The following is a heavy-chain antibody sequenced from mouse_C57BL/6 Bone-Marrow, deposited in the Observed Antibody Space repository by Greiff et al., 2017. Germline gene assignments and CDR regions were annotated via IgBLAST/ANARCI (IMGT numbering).Heavy chain of an antibody. V-gene: IGHV1-42*01. CDR3: VQLWYVDV. CDR1: GYSFTGYY. D-gene: IGHD4-1*02. J-gene: IGHJ1*03. Sequence: VQLKQSGPELVKPGASVKISCKASGYSFTGYYMNWVKQSPEKSLEWIGEINPSTGGTNYNQKFKAKATLTVDKSSSTAYMQLKSLTSEDSAVYYCVQLWYVDVWGTGTTVTVSS. CDR2: INPSTGGT.